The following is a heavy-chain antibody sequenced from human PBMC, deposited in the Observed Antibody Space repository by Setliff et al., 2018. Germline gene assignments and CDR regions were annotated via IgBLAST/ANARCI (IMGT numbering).Heavy chain of an antibody. Sequence: GASVKVSCKASGYTFSSYGISWVRQAPGQGLEWMGGINPIFGTADYTQNFQGRVTITTDESTSTAYMELSSLRSEDTAIYYCATERGLVVSATDYYYYMDVWGKGTTVTVSS. CDR2: INPIFGTA. CDR1: GYTFSSYG. V-gene: IGHV1-69*05. J-gene: IGHJ6*03. D-gene: IGHD2-15*01. CDR3: ATERGLVVSATDYYYYMDV.